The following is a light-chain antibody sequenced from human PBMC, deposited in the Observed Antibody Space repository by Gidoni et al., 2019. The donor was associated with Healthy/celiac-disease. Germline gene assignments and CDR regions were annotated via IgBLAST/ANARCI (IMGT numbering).Light chain of an antibody. Sequence: HSALTQPASVSGSPRQSPLTISCTGTSSDVGSDNLVSWYQQHPGKAPKLMIYEGSKRPSGVSNRFSGSKSGNTASRTISGLQAEDEADYYCCSYAGSSTLVFGGGTKLTVL. CDR3: CSYAGSSTLV. CDR1: SSDVGSDNL. CDR2: EGS. V-gene: IGLV2-23*01. J-gene: IGLJ2*01.